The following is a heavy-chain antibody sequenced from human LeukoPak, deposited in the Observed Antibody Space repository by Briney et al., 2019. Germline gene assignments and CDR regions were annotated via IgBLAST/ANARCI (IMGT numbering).Heavy chain of an antibody. D-gene: IGHD4-17*01. Sequence: ASVKVSCKASGYTFTSYDINWVRQATGQGLEWMGWMNANSGNTGYAQKFQGRVTMTRNTSISTAYMELSSLRSGDTAVYYCARGDIYGDHVFDYWGQGTLVTVSS. CDR2: MNANSGNT. V-gene: IGHV1-8*01. CDR1: GYTFTSYD. J-gene: IGHJ4*02. CDR3: ARGDIYGDHVFDY.